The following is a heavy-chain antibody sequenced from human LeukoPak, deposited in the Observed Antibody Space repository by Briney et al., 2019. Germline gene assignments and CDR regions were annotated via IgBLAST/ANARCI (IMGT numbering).Heavy chain of an antibody. CDR3: ARDYTTIIFSYYYYGMDV. J-gene: IGHJ6*02. V-gene: IGHV3-7*01. D-gene: IGHD1-26*01. CDR1: GFTFSSYW. Sequence: GGSLRLSCAASGFTFSSYWMSWVRQAPGKGLEWVANIKQDGSGKYYVDSVKGRFTISRDNAKNSLYLQMNSLRAEDTAVYYCARDYTTIIFSYYYYGMDVWGQGTTVTVSS. CDR2: IKQDGSGK.